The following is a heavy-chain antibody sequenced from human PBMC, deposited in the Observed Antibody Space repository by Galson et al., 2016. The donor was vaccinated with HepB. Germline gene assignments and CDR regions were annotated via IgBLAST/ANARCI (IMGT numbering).Heavy chain of an antibody. Sequence: SLRLSCAASGFTFSNYAMHWVRQAPGKGLEWVAVISYDGNNKFYADSVRGRFTISRDNSKNTVYLQMNSLRPEDTAVYHCARAGRLGSDDSFDIWGQGTLVTVSS. J-gene: IGHJ3*02. CDR3: ARAGRLGSDDSFDI. V-gene: IGHV3-30-3*01. CDR1: GFTFSNYA. CDR2: ISYDGNNK. D-gene: IGHD1-26*01.